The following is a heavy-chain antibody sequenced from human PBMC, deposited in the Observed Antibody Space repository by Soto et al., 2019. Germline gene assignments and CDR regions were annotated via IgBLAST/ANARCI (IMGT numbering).Heavy chain of an antibody. CDR1: GDSVSSRPYY. J-gene: IGHJ4*02. D-gene: IGHD3-9*01. CDR2: IHYTGST. CDR3: ARDRANYAVLTGYSPGNLFDY. V-gene: IGHV4-61*01. Sequence: PSETLSLTCTVSGDSVSSRPYYWTWIRQSPGKGLEWIGHIHYTGSTTYNPSLENRVTMSLDTSKNQFSLKLTSVTAADTAWYYCARDRANYAVLTGYSPGNLFDYWGQGTLVTVSS.